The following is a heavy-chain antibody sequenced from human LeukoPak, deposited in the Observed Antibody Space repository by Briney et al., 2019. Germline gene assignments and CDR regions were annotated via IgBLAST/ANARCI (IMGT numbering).Heavy chain of an antibody. CDR1: GGSISSYY. Sequence: SETLSLTCTVSGGSISSYYWSWIRQPPGKGLEGIGYIYYSGSTNYNPSLKSRVTISVKTSKNQFSLKLSSVTAADTAVYYCARDASITGTTGGDYWGQGTLVTVSS. V-gene: IGHV4-59*13. CDR3: ARDASITGTTGGDY. D-gene: IGHD1-20*01. J-gene: IGHJ4*02. CDR2: IYYSGST.